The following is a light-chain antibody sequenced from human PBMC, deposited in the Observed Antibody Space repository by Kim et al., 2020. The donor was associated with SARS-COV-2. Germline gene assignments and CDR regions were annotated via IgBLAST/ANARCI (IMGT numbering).Light chain of an antibody. V-gene: IGLV6-57*03. Sequence: TVTISCTRSSGGSASNYVQWYQQRPGSAPTTVIYEDNQRPSGVPDRVSGSIDSSSNSASLTISGLKTEDEADYYCQSYDSSNPSWVFGGGTQLTVL. CDR3: QSYDSSNPSWV. CDR2: EDN. J-gene: IGLJ3*02. CDR1: SGGSASNY.